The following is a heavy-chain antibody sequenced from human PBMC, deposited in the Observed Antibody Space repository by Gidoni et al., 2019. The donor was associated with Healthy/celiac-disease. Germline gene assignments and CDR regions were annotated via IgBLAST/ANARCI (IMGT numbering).Heavy chain of an antibody. V-gene: IGHV3-23*01. D-gene: IGHD3-22*01. CDR2: ISGSGGST. CDR3: AKDRPAYYYDSSGPDY. Sequence: EVQLLESGGGLVQPGGSLRLSCAASGVTFSSYAMSWVRQAPGKGLEWVSAISGSGGSTYYADSVKGRFTISRDNSKNTLYLQMNSLRAEDTAVYYCAKDRPAYYYDSSGPDYWGQGTLVTVSS. J-gene: IGHJ4*02. CDR1: GVTFSSYA.